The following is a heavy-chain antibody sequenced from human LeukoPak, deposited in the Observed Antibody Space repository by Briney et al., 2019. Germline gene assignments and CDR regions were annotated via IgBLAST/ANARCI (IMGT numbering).Heavy chain of an antibody. Sequence: PGGSLRLSCAASGFTFSNYAMSWVRQAPGKGLEWVSAISGSGGGTYYADSAQGRVTISRDNAKKTMYLQMNSLRAEATAVYYCSKGGHSCDGCLLDDWGEGTLVTVSS. V-gene: IGHV3-23*01. CDR1: GFTFSNYA. J-gene: IGHJ4*02. D-gene: IGHD5-12*01. CDR2: ISGSGGGT. CDR3: SKGGHSCDGCLLDD.